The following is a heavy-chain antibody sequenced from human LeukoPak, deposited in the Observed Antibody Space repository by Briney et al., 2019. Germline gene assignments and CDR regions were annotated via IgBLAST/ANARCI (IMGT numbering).Heavy chain of an antibody. Sequence: GSLRLSCAASGFTFSSYSMNWARPAPGKGLEWVSSISSSSSYIYYADSVKGRFTISRDNAKNSLYLQMNSLRAEDTAVYYCASSDLADYYYYGMDVWGQGTTVTVSS. CDR2: ISSSSSYI. D-gene: IGHD2-21*02. CDR3: ASSDLADYYYYGMDV. J-gene: IGHJ6*02. CDR1: GFTFSSYS. V-gene: IGHV3-21*01.